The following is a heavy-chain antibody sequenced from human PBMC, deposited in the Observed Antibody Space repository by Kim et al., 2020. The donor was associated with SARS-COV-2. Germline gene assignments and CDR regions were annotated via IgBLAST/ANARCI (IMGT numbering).Heavy chain of an antibody. V-gene: IGHV5-10-1*01. Sequence: YTNYSPSFQGHVTISADKSISTAYLQWSSLKASDTAMYYCARLGEYGMDVWGQGTTVTVSS. CDR3: ARLGEYGMDV. CDR2: YT. D-gene: IGHD3-16*01. J-gene: IGHJ6*02.